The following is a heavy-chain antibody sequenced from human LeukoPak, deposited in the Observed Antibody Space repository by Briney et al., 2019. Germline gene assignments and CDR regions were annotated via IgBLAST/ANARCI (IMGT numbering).Heavy chain of an antibody. D-gene: IGHD6-13*01. J-gene: IGHJ4*02. Sequence: ASETLSLTCIVSGGSISSNYWSWIRQPPGKGLEWIGYIYYSGSTNYNPSLKSRVTISVDTSKNQFSLKLSSVTAADTAVYYCARQAAGTDYWGQGTLVTVSS. V-gene: IGHV4-59*01. CDR2: IYYSGST. CDR1: GGSISSNY. CDR3: ARQAAGTDY.